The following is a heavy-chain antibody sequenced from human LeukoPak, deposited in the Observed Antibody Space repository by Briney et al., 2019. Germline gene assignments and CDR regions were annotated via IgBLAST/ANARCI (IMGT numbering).Heavy chain of an antibody. CDR1: GYAFTSYD. CDR2: MNPNSGNG. V-gene: IGHV1-8*03. CDR3: ARELRRDEI. J-gene: IGHJ3*02. Sequence: ASVKVSRKASGYAFTSYDINWVRQATGQGLEWMGYMNPNSGNGGYAQKFQGRVTITTDTSTSTAYMELSGLTSEDTAVYYCARELRRDEIWGQGTLVTVSS. D-gene: IGHD6-25*01.